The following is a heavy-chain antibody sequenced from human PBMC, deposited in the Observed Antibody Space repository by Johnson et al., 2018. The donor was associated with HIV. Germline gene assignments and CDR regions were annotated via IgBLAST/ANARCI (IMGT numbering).Heavy chain of an antibody. V-gene: IGHV3-74*02. Sequence: MQVVESGGGLVQPGGSLRLSCAASGFTFSSYWMSWVRQAPGKGPVWVSRISPDESKTDYADSVKGRFTISRDNAKNTLHLQMNSLRAKDTAVYYCARKGAWAFDIWGQGTMVTVSS. CDR3: ARKGAWAFDI. CDR2: ISPDESKT. CDR1: GFTFSSYW. D-gene: IGHD3-16*01. J-gene: IGHJ3*02.